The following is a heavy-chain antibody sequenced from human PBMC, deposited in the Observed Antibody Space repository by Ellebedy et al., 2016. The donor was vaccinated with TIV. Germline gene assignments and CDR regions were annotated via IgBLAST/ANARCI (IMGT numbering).Heavy chain of an antibody. V-gene: IGHV3-7*04. D-gene: IGHD6-13*01. CDR3: VRAVAAAGSY. J-gene: IGHJ4*02. CDR1: GFTFSLSW. Sequence: GGSLRLXXVASGFTFSLSWMHWVRQAPGAGLEWVANINQDGSKIYYVDSVKGRFTISRDNAKNSLYLQMNSLRAEDTALYYCVRAVAAAGSYWGQGTLVTVSS. CDR2: INQDGSKI.